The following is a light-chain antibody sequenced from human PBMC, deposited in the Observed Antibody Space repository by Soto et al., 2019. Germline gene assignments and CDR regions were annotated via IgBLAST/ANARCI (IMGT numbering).Light chain of an antibody. CDR3: QQYVSAPWA. Sequence: EIVLAQSPGTLSLSPGERATLSCRASQSVANSFLAWYQQKPGQAPRLLVYGASRRATGIPDRFTGSGAGPAFPRTTRKLAPEQCAVQACQQYVSAPWAFGQGTKVEI. CDR2: GAS. J-gene: IGKJ1*01. CDR1: QSVANSF. V-gene: IGKV3-20*01.